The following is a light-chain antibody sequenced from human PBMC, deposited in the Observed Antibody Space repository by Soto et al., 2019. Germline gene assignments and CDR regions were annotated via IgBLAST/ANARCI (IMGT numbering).Light chain of an antibody. J-gene: IGLJ1*01. CDR3: CSYAGSPYV. CDR1: SSDVGSYDL. Sequence: QSALTQPASVSGSPGQSITISCTGTSSDVGSYDLVSWYQQHPGKAPKLMIYEGSKRPSGVSNRFSGSKSGNTASLTISGPQAEDEADYYCCSYAGSPYVFGTGTKLTVL. CDR2: EGS. V-gene: IGLV2-23*01.